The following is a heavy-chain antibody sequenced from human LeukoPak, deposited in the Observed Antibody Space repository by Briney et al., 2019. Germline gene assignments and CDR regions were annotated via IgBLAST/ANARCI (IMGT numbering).Heavy chain of an antibody. J-gene: IGHJ4*02. CDR2: INHSGST. CDR1: GGSISDYY. CDR3: AVEGGRGPTWY. D-gene: IGHD3-16*01. V-gene: IGHV4-34*01. Sequence: SETLSLTCAFYGGSISDYYWSWIRQPPGKGLEWIGEINHSGSTNYNPSLKSRLTISVDTSKNQFSLKLSSVTAADTAVYYCAVEGGRGPTWYWGQGTLVTVSS.